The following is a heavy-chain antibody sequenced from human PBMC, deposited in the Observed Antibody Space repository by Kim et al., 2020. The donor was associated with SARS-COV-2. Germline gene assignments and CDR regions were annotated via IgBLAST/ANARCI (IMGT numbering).Heavy chain of an antibody. V-gene: IGHV3-11*04. CDR3: ARGIAAAAHYYYYGMDV. D-gene: IGHD6-13*01. Sequence: VKGRFTISRDNAKNSLYLQMNSLRAEDTAVYYCARGIAAAAHYYYYGMDVWGQGTTVTVSS. J-gene: IGHJ6*02.